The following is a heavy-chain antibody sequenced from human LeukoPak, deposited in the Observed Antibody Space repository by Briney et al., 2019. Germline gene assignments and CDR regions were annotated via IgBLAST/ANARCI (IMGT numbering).Heavy chain of an antibody. CDR3: ARTAYSDYSLGF. CDR1: GFSFGSYW. CDR2: ISSDGSST. J-gene: IGHJ4*02. Sequence: GGSLRLSCAASGFSFGSYWMSWVRQALGKGLVWVSRISSDGSSTSYADSVKGRFTISRDNAKNTLYLQMNSLRAEDTAVYYCARTAYSDYSLGFWGQGTLVTVSS. V-gene: IGHV3-74*01. D-gene: IGHD5-12*01.